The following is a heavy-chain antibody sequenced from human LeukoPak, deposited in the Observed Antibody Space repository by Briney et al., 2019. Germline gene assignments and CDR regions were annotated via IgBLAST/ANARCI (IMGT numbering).Heavy chain of an antibody. CDR1: GFTFSSYA. V-gene: IGHV3-23*01. J-gene: IGHJ3*02. CDR2: ISGSGGST. D-gene: IGHD3-22*01. CDR3: AEGYYYDSTWEAPDAFGI. Sequence: GGSLRLSCAASGFTFSSYAMSWVRQAPGKGLEWVSAISGSGGSTYYADSVKGRLTISRDNSKNTLYLQMNSLRAEDTAVYYCAEGYYYDSTWEAPDAFGIWGQGTMVTVSS.